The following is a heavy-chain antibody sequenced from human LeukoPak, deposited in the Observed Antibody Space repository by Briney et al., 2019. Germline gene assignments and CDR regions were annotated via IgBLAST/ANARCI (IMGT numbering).Heavy chain of an antibody. D-gene: IGHD6-13*01. CDR1: GFTFSDYG. CDR2: ISTDGSDK. J-gene: IGHJ5*02. V-gene: IGHV3-30*18. Sequence: GRSLGLSCAASGFTFSDYGMQWVRQAPGKGLEWVALISTDGSDKDYADSVKGRFTLSRDNSKNTLYLQMNSLRVEDTAVYYCAKDGTSSWFGEATWGQGTPVTVSS. CDR3: AKDGTSSWFGEAT.